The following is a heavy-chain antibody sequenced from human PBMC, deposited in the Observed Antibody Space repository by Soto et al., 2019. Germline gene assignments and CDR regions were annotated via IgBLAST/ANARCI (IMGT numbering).Heavy chain of an antibody. Sequence: QVQLQESGPGLVKPSETLSLTCSVSGDSINSDSWSWIRQAPGKGLEWIAYIYHNGATRYNPSLESRVTISIDTSQNKFSLKLVSVTTADTALYYCARRSRSSSGWYFFDQGGQGTLVTVSS. D-gene: IGHD6-19*01. J-gene: IGHJ4*02. CDR2: IYHNGAT. CDR3: ARRSRSSSGWYFFDQ. V-gene: IGHV4-59*01. CDR1: GDSINSDS.